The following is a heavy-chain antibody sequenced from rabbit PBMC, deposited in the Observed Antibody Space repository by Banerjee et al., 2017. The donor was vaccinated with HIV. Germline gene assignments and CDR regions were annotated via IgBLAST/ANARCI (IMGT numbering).Heavy chain of an antibody. V-gene: IGHV1S40*01. CDR2: IYTGRSGST. J-gene: IGHJ4*01. Sequence: QQLVESGGGLVKPGASLTLTCKASGFSFSSGYDMCWVRQAPGKGLEWIACIYTGRSGSTYYASWAKGRFTISLDNAQNTMFLQMTSLTAADTATYFCARGGDSSGWAFKLWGQGTLVTVS. D-gene: IGHD4-1*01. CDR3: ARGGDSSGWAFKL. CDR1: GFSFSSGYD.